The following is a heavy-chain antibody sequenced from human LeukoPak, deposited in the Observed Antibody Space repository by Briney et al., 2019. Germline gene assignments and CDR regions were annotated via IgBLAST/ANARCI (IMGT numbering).Heavy chain of an antibody. CDR2: INHSGST. V-gene: IGHV4-39*07. D-gene: IGHD6-13*01. Sequence: SETLSLTCTVSGGSISSSSYYWSWIRQPPGKGLEWIGEINHSGSTNYNPSLKSRVTISVDTSKNQFSLKLSSVTAADTAVYYCARSLSSYSSSWYALRGGVWFDPWGQGTLVTVSS. J-gene: IGHJ5*02. CDR3: ARSLSSYSSSWYALRGGVWFDP. CDR1: GGSISSSSYY.